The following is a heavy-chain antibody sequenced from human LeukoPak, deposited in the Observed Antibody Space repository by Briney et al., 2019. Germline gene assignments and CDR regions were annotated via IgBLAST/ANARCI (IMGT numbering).Heavy chain of an antibody. J-gene: IGHJ4*02. CDR1: GGSNSSSNW. CDR3: ARDYYGSGSYYFGY. V-gene: IGHV4-4*02. D-gene: IGHD3-10*01. Sequence: SETLSLTCAVSGGSNSSSNWWSWVRQPPGKGLEWIGEIYHSGSTNYNPSLKSRVTISVDKSKNQFSLKLSSVTAADTAVYYCARDYYGSGSYYFGYWGQGTLVTVSS. CDR2: IYHSGST.